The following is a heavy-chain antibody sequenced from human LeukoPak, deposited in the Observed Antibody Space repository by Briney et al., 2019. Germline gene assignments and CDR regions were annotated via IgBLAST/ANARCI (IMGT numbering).Heavy chain of an antibody. V-gene: IGHV4-30-4*01. Sequence: PSQTLSLTCTVSGGSISRGDYYWSWIRQPPGKGLEWIGYIYYSGSTDYSPSLKSRVTISVDTSKNQFSLKLRSVTAADTAVYYCARGKSKFGYWGQGTLVTVSS. J-gene: IGHJ4*02. CDR1: GGSISRGDYY. CDR3: ARGKSKFGY. CDR2: IYYSGST.